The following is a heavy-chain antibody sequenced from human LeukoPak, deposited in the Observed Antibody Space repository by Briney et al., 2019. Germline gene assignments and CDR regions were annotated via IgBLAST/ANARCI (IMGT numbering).Heavy chain of an antibody. CDR1: GFTFSSYS. Sequence: GGSLRLSCAASGFTFSSYSMNWVRQAPGKGLEWVSSISSSSSYIYYADSVKGRFTISRDNAKNSLYLQMNSLRAEDTAVYYCAGQYGDRAMEYYFDYWGQGTLVTVSS. D-gene: IGHD4-17*01. CDR3: AGQYGDRAMEYYFDY. V-gene: IGHV3-21*01. CDR2: ISSSSSYI. J-gene: IGHJ4*02.